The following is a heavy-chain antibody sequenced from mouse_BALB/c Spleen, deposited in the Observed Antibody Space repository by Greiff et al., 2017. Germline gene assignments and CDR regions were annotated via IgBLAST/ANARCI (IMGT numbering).Heavy chain of an antibody. Sequence: EVKVEESGGGLVQPGGSLRLSCATSGFTFTDYYMSWVRQPPGKALEWLGFIRNKANGYTTEYSASVKGRFTISRDNSQSILYLQMNTLRAEDSATYYCARDANWDGYFDVWGAGTTVTVSS. CDR1: GFTFTDYY. J-gene: IGHJ1*01. CDR2: IRNKANGYTT. CDR3: ARDANWDGYFDV. V-gene: IGHV7-3*02. D-gene: IGHD4-1*01.